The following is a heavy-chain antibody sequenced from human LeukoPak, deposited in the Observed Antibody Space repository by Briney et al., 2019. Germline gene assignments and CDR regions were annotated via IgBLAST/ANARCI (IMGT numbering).Heavy chain of an antibody. CDR3: ASGTGPDNGYYYYYGMDV. J-gene: IGHJ6*02. D-gene: IGHD1-1*01. CDR1: GGSISSGGYY. Sequence: PSETLSLTCTVSGGSISSGGYYWSSIRQHPGKGLEWIGYIYYSGSTYYNPSIKSRVTISVDTSKNQFSLKLSSVTAADTAVYYCASGTGPDNGYYYYYGMDVWGQGPTVTVSS. CDR2: IYYSGST. V-gene: IGHV4-31*03.